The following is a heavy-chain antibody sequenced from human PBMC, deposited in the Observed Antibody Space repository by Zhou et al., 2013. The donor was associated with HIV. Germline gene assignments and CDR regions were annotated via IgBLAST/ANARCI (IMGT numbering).Heavy chain of an antibody. J-gene: IGHJ4*02. V-gene: IGHV4-4*09. Sequence: VQLQESGPGLVKPSETLSLTCTVSGGSISSYYLSWIRQPPGKGLEWIGYIYTSGSTNYNPSLKSRVTISIDTSKNQFSLKLSSVTAADTAVYYCATDSDVWYRYDYWGRESWSPSPQ. CDR3: ATDSDVWYRYDY. D-gene: IGHD6-13*01. CDR2: IYTSGST. CDR1: GGSISSYY.